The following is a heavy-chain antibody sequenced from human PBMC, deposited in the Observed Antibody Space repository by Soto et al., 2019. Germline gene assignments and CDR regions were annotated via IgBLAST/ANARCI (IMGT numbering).Heavy chain of an antibody. Sequence: PSETLSLTCTVSGGSLSSYYWSWIRQPPGKGLEWIGYIYYSGSTNYNPSLKSRVTISLDTSKNQFSLKLSSVTAADTAVYYCARHVSSTSKGYYYYGMDFWGRGTTVTVSS. CDR1: GGSLSSYY. D-gene: IGHD6-13*01. V-gene: IGHV4-59*01. CDR2: IYYSGST. J-gene: IGHJ6*02. CDR3: ARHVSSTSKGYYYYGMDF.